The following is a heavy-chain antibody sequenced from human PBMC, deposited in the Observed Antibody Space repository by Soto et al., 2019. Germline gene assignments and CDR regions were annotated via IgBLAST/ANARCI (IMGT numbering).Heavy chain of an antibody. Sequence: SETLSLTCTVSGGSISSYYWSWIRQPPGKGLEWIGYIYYSGSTNYNPSLKSRVTISVDTSKNQFSLKLSSVTAADTAVYYCARSHGGSSGWDNWFDPWGQGTLVTVSS. D-gene: IGHD6-25*01. V-gene: IGHV4-59*08. CDR2: IYYSGST. CDR1: GGSISSYY. CDR3: ARSHGGSSGWDNWFDP. J-gene: IGHJ5*02.